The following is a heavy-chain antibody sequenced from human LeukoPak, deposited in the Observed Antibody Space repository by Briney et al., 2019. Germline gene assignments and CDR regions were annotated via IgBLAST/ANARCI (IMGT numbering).Heavy chain of an antibody. CDR1: GFAFSNHW. Sequence: GSLRLSCAASGFAFSNHWMDWVRQAPGKGLVWVSRIESGGSDTTYADSVKGRFTISRDNAKSTLFLQMNSLRDEDTAVYYCVSNTLVIAAAFYDSWGQGTLVTVSS. CDR2: IESGGSDT. D-gene: IGHD6-13*01. V-gene: IGHV3-74*01. CDR3: VSNTLVIAAAFYDS. J-gene: IGHJ4*02.